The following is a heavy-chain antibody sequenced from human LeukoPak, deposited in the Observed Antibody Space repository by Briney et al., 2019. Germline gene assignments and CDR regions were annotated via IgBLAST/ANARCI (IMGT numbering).Heavy chain of an antibody. V-gene: IGHV3-48*03. D-gene: IGHD4-17*01. CDR1: GFTFSSYE. J-gene: IGHJ4*02. CDR2: ISSSGNTI. CDR3: ARERMYGDYFDY. Sequence: GGSLRLSCAASGFTFSSYEFNWVRQVPGKGLEWVSYISSSGNTIYYADSVKGRFTVSRDNAKNSLFLQMNGLRAEDTAIYYCARERMYGDYFDYWGQGALVTVSS.